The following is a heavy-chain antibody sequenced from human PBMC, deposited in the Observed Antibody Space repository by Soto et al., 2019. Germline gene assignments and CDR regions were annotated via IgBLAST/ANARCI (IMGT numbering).Heavy chain of an antibody. J-gene: IGHJ4*02. CDR2: FDPEDGDP. CDR3: ARDPQYYYDSSVDY. CDR1: GHTLSDFS. V-gene: IGHV1-24*01. D-gene: IGHD3-22*01. Sequence: ASVKVSCKVSGHTLSDFSMHWVRQAPGRGLEWMGGFDPEDGDPIYAQNFQGRVTMTEDSSTSTAYMELRSLRSDDTAVYYCARDPQYYYDSSVDYWGQGTLVTVS.